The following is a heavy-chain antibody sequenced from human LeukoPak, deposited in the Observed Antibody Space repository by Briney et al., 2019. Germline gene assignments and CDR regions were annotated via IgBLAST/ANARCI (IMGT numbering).Heavy chain of an antibody. J-gene: IGHJ6*02. CDR1: GFTFSSYA. Sequence: GASQRLSCAASGFTFSSYAMSWVRQAPGKGLEWVSAISGSGGSTYYADSVKGRFTISRDNSKNTLYLQMNSLRAEDTAVYYCAKREMYDILTGYYFGMDVWGQGTTVTVSS. V-gene: IGHV3-23*01. CDR2: ISGSGGST. D-gene: IGHD3-9*01. CDR3: AKREMYDILTGYYFGMDV.